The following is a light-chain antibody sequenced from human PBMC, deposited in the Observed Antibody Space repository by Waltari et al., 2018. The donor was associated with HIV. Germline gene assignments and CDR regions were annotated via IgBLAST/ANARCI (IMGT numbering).Light chain of an antibody. CDR1: GAEVGAYNY. J-gene: IGLJ2*01. CDR2: DVV. Sequence: QSALPQPASVSGSPGPSITISCAGTGAEVGAYNYVAWYQKLPDTVPKLIIYDVVSRPSGVSDRFSGSKSGNTASLTISGLQAEDAGDYYCSSYTTFNTIIFGGGTKLTVL. CDR3: SSYTTFNTII. V-gene: IGLV2-14*03.